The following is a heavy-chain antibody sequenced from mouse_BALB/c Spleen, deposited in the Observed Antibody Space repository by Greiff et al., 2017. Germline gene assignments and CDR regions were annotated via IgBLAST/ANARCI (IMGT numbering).Heavy chain of an antibody. CDR3: AREGLRPWFAY. CDR2: ISSGGSYT. V-gene: IGHV5-9-1*01. J-gene: IGHJ3*01. Sequence: DVMLVESGGGLVKPGGSLKLSCAASGFTFSSYAMSWVRQTPEKRLEWVATISSGGSYTYYPDSVKGRFTISRDNAKNTLYLQMSSLRSEDTAMYYCAREGLRPWFAYWGQGTLVTVSA. D-gene: IGHD1-2*01. CDR1: GFTFSSYA.